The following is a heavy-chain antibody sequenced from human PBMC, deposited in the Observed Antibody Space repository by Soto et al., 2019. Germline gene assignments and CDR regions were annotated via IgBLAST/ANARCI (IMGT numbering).Heavy chain of an antibody. CDR2: IKSDGSST. Sequence: GGSLRLSCAASGITFSSYWMHWVRQAPGKGLVWVSRIKSDGSSTSYADSVKGRFTISRDNAKNTLYLQMNSLRAEDTAVYYCAREACSGGNCFYFGPDYWGQGTLVTVSS. D-gene: IGHD2-15*01. V-gene: IGHV3-74*01. CDR1: GITFSSYW. J-gene: IGHJ4*02. CDR3: AREACSGGNCFYFGPDY.